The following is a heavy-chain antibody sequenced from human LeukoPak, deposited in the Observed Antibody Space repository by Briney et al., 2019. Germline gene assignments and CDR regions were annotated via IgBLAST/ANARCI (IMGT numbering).Heavy chain of an antibody. CDR2: ISWNSGSI. D-gene: IGHD6-13*01. CDR3: AKALATTRYSSSYYYYYGMDV. J-gene: IGHJ6*02. Sequence: GGSLRLSCAASGFTFDDYAMHWVRQAPGKGLEWVSGISWNSGSIGYADSVKGRFTISRDNAKNSLYLQMNSLRAEDTALYYCAKALATTRYSSSYYYYYGMDVWGQGTTVTVSS. V-gene: IGHV3-9*01. CDR1: GFTFDDYA.